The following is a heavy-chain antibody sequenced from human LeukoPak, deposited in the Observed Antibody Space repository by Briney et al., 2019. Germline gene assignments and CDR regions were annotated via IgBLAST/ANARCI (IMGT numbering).Heavy chain of an antibody. V-gene: IGHV4-4*09. D-gene: IGHD1-26*01. J-gene: IGHJ5*02. CDR1: GGSISGYF. CDR3: ARLSGASPNWFDP. Sequence: SETLSLTCTVSGGSISGYFWSWIRQPPGKGLEWIGYIYTSGSTNYNPSLKSRVTISVDTSKNQFSLKLSPVTAADTAVYYCARLSGASPNWFDPWGQGTLVTVSS. CDR2: IYTSGST.